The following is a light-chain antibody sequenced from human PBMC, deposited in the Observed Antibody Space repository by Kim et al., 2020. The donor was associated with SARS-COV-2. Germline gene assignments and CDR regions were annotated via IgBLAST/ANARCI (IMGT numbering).Light chain of an antibody. CDR3: QQYNNWPYT. CDR2: AAS. V-gene: IGKV3-15*01. J-gene: IGKJ2*01. Sequence: VSPGQRATLSCRASQSVSSNLAWYQQKPGRAPRLLIYAASARATGIPARFSGSGSGTEFTLTISSLQSEDFAVYYCQQYNNWPYTFGQGTKLEI. CDR1: QSVSSN.